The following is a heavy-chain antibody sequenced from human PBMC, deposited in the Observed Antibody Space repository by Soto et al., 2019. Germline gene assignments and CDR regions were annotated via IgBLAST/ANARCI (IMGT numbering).Heavy chain of an antibody. D-gene: IGHD2-2*03. CDR3: ARSGYCSSNSCYPRPDYSGMGV. V-gene: IGHV4-59*01. CDR2: IHYSGST. CDR1: GGSISSYY. Sequence: NPSETLSLTCTVSGGSISSYYWSWIRQPPGKGLEWIGYIHYSGSTNYNPSLKSRVTISVDTSKNQFSLKLSSVTAADTAVYYCARSGYCSSNSCYPRPDYSGMGVWGQGTTVTVSS. J-gene: IGHJ6*02.